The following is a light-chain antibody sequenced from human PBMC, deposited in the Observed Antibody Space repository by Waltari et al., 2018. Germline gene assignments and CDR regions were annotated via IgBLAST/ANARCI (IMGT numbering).Light chain of an antibody. CDR1: SSNMGAGYD. CDR3: QSFDSNLGVL. CDR2: GNS. Sequence: QSALTQPPSVTGAPGPRVTISCTGSSSNMGAGYDANWYQHLPGTAPKVLIYGNSDRPSGVPDRFSASKSGTSASLAIIGLQAEDEGNYYCQSFDSNLGVLFGGGTKLTVL. V-gene: IGLV1-40*01. J-gene: IGLJ2*01.